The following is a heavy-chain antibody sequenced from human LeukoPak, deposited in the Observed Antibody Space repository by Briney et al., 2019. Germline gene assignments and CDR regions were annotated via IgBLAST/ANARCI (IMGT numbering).Heavy chain of an antibody. D-gene: IGHD3-10*01. CDR2: ISPNSGGT. J-gene: IGHJ4*02. Sequence: ASVKVSCKASGYTFTGYYMHWVRQAPGQGLEWMGWISPNSGGTNYAQNFQGRVTMTRDTSISTAYMELSRLRSDDTAVYYCARVLSAWLGELLYSPEWDYWGQGTLVTVSS. CDR1: GYTFTGYY. V-gene: IGHV1-2*02. CDR3: ARVLSAWLGELLYSPEWDY.